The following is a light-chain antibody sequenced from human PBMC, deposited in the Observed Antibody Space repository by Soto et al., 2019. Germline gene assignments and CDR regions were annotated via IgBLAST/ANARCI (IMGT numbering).Light chain of an antibody. CDR2: KVS. V-gene: IGLV2-14*01. CDR1: SSDVGGYNY. J-gene: IGLJ1*01. CDR3: TSPTPGSLYV. Sequence: SALTQPASVSGSPGQSITIAFAGTSSDVGGYNYVSWYQQYPGRVPKLLIYKVSNRPSGISNRFSGSKSGNTASLTISGLQAEDEADYFCTSPTPGSLYVFGSGTKVTVL.